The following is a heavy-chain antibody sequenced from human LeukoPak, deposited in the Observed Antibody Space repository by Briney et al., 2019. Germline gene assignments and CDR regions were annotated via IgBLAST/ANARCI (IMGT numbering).Heavy chain of an antibody. Sequence: SETLSLTCAVYGGSFSGYYWSWIRQPPGKGLEWIGEINHSGSTNYNPSLKSRVTISVDTSKNQFSLKLSSVTAADTAVYYCARQGAYDILTGYDDYWGLGTLVTVSS. CDR1: GGSFSGYY. CDR3: ARQGAYDILTGYDDY. V-gene: IGHV4-34*01. J-gene: IGHJ4*02. D-gene: IGHD3-9*01. CDR2: INHSGST.